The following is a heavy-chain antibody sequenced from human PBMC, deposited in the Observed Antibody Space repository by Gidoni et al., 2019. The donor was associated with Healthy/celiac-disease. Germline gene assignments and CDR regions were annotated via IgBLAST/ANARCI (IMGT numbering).Heavy chain of an antibody. CDR2: ISYDGSNK. J-gene: IGHJ3*02. CDR3: AKVLTRAATRGAFDI. V-gene: IGHV3-30*18. D-gene: IGHD2-15*01. Sequence: QVQLVESGGGVVQPGRSLRLSCAASGFTFSSYGMHWVRQAPGKGLEWVAVISYDGSNKYYADSVKGRFTISRDNSKNTLYLQMNSLRAEDTAVYYCAKVLTRAATRGAFDIWGQGTMVTVSS. CDR1: GFTFSSYG.